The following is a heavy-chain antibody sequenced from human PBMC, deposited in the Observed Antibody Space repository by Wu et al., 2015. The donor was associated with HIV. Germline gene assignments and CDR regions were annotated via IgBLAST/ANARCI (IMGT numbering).Heavy chain of an antibody. Sequence: QVQLVQSGAEVKKPGSSVKVSCKASGGIFRSYAISWVRQAPGQGLEWMGGIIAIFGTVNYAQKFQGRVTITTDESTSTGYMELSSLTSEDTAIYYCARGDTYYESSFDYWGRGTLVTVSS. V-gene: IGHV1-69*05. D-gene: IGHD3-22*01. J-gene: IGHJ4*01. CDR1: GGIFRSYA. CDR3: ARGDTYYESSFDY. CDR2: IIAIFGTV.